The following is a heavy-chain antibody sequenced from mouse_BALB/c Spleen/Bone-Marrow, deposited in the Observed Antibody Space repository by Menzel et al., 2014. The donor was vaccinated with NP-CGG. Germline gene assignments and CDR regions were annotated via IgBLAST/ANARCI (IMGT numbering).Heavy chain of an antibody. CDR1: GFTFTDYY. CDR2: IRNKANGYTT. Sequence: EVQGVESGGGLAQPGGSLRLSCATSGFTFTDYYMSWVRQPPGKALEWLVFIRNKANGYTTEYSVSVKGRFTISRDNSQSILYLQMNTLRAEDSATYYCARDAYRYAMDYWGQGTSVTVSS. CDR3: ARDAYRYAMDY. V-gene: IGHV7-3*02. J-gene: IGHJ4*01. D-gene: IGHD2-14*01.